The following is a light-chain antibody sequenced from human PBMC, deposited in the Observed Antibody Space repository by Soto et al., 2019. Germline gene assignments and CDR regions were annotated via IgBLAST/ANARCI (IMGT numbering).Light chain of an antibody. CDR3: QHYRTS. CDR2: GAS. V-gene: IGKV3-20*01. CDR1: QSVSSSY. Sequence: EIVLTQSPGTLSLSPGERATLSCRASQSVSSSYLAWYQQKPGQAPRQLIYGASSRATGSPDRFSGSGSGTDFTLTITRLEPEDCAVYYCQHYRTSFGGGTRVEIK. J-gene: IGKJ4*01.